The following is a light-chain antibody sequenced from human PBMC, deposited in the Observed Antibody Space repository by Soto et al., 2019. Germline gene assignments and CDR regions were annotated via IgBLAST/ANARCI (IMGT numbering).Light chain of an antibody. J-gene: IGKJ5*01. CDR1: QSVLYSSNNKKY. V-gene: IGKV4-1*01. Sequence: DIVMTQSPGSLAVSLGERATINCKSSQSVLYSSNNKKYLAWYQQKPGQPPKLLIYWASTRESGVPERFSGSGSGTDFTLTVSSLQAEDVEVYYCQQYYSTPNTFGQGTRLEIK. CDR2: WAS. CDR3: QQYYSTPNT.